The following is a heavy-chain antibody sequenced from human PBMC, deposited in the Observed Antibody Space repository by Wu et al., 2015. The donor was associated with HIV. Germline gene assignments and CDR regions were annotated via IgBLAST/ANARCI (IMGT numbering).Heavy chain of an antibody. CDR3: ASNSGLLWFGELSGADWFDP. CDR2: IIPIFGTA. Sequence: QVQLVQSGAEVKKPGSSVKVSCKASGGTFSSYAISWVRQAPGQGLEWMGRIIPIFGTANYAQKFQGRVTITADESTSTAYMELSSLRSEDTAVYYCASNSGLLWFGELSGADWFDPWGPGNPGHRLL. D-gene: IGHD3-10*01. CDR1: GGTFSSYA. J-gene: IGHJ5*02. V-gene: IGHV1-69*15.